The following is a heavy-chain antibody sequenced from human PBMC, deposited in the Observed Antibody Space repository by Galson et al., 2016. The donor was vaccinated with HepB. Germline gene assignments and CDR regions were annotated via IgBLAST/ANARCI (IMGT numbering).Heavy chain of an antibody. Sequence: TLSLTCTVSGGSINSGGYYWSWIRQHPGKGLEWIGYIYYSGSTYYNPSLKSRVTISVDTSKNQFSLKLSSVTAADTAVYYCARAYYDFWSGYNHLNWFDPWGQGTLVTVSS. V-gene: IGHV4-31*03. J-gene: IGHJ5*02. CDR3: ARAYYDFWSGYNHLNWFDP. CDR1: GGSINSGGYY. D-gene: IGHD3-3*01. CDR2: IYYSGST.